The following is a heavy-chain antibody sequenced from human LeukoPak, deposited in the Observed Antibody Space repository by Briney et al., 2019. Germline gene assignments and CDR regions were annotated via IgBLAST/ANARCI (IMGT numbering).Heavy chain of an antibody. J-gene: IGHJ4*02. CDR1: GGSFSGYY. Sequence: SETLSLTCAVYGGSFSGYYWSWIRQPPGKGLGWIGEINHSGSTNYNPSLKSRVTISVDTSKNQFSLKLSSVTAADTAVYYCARGVYRGSGSYYKYYFDYWGQGTLVTVSS. V-gene: IGHV4-34*01. CDR3: ARGVYRGSGSYYKYYFDY. D-gene: IGHD3-10*01. CDR2: INHSGST.